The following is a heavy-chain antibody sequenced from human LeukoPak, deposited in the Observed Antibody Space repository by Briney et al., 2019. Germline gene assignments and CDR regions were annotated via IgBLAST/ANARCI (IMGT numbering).Heavy chain of an antibody. J-gene: IGHJ6*03. V-gene: IGHV4-34*01. CDR3: ARGSDSSPINPYYYYYYMDV. CDR2: INHSGST. CDR1: GGSFSGYY. Sequence: PSETLSLTCAVYGGSFSGYYWSWIRQPPGKGLEWIGEINHSGSTNYNPSLKSRVTISVDTSKNPFSLKLSSVTAADTAVYYCARGSDSSPINPYYYYYYMDVWGKGTTVTVSS. D-gene: IGHD6-13*01.